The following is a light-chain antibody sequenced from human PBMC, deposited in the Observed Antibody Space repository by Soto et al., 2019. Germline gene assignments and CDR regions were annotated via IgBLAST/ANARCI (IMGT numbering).Light chain of an antibody. CDR1: QSISSY. J-gene: IGKJ4*01. Sequence: DIQMTQSPSSLSASVGDRVTITCRASQSISSYLNWYQQKLGKAPKLLIYAASSLQSGVPSRFSGSGSGTDFTLTISSLQPEDFATYYCQQSYSLTFGGGTKVEIK. V-gene: IGKV1-39*01. CDR2: AAS. CDR3: QQSYSLT.